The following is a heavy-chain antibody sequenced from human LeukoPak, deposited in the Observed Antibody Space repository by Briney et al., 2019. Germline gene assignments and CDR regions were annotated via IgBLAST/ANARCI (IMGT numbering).Heavy chain of an antibody. CDR1: GLTVSRNY. D-gene: IGHD7-27*01. Sequence: GGSLRLPCAASGLTVSRNYMSWVRQAPGQGLEWVSIIYSGGSTIYGDSVKGRFTISRDNSKNTLSLHMNSLRAEDTAVYYCARNMGDWGRAFDFWGQGTMVTVSS. CDR3: ARNMGDWGRAFDF. CDR2: IYSGGST. V-gene: IGHV3-53*01. J-gene: IGHJ3*01.